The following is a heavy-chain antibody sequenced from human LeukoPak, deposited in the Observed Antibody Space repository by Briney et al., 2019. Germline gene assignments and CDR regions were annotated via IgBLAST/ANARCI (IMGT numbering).Heavy chain of an antibody. D-gene: IGHD2-2*03. CDR2: INSDGTNT. J-gene: IGHJ4*02. V-gene: IGHV3-74*01. CDR1: GLTFSTYW. CDR3: ARDWILDY. Sequence: GGSLRLSCAASGLTFSTYWMYWVRQAPGKGLVWVSHINSDGTNTFYADSVKGRFTISRDNAKNTLYLQMNSLRAEDTAVYYCARDWILDYWGQRTQVTVSS.